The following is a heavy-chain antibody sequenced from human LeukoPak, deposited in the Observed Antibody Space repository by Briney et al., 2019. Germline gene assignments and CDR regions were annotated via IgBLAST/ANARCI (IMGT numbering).Heavy chain of an antibody. CDR1: GFTFSSNR. V-gene: IGHV3-21*01. CDR2: ISSSSSYI. D-gene: IGHD5-18*01. J-gene: IGHJ4*02. Sequence: GGSRRPSCAASGFTFSSNRMNWVRKAPGKGLEWVSSISSSSSYIYYADSVKGRFTISRDNAKNSLYLQMNSLRAEDTAVYYCASQEYGYADYWGQGTLVTVSS. CDR3: ASQEYGYADY.